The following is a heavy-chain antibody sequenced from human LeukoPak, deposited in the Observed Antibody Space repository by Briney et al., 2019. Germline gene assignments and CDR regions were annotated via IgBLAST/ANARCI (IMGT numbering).Heavy chain of an antibody. CDR2: INHSGST. CDR3: ARRIVGATIYFDY. V-gene: IGHV4-34*01. CDR1: GGSFSGYY. D-gene: IGHD1-26*01. J-gene: IGHJ4*02. Sequence: PSETLSLTCAVYGGSFSGYYWSWIRQPPGKGLEWIGEINHSGSTNYNPSLKSRVTISVDTSKNQFSLKLSSVTAADTAVYYCARRIVGATIYFDYWGQGTLVTVSS.